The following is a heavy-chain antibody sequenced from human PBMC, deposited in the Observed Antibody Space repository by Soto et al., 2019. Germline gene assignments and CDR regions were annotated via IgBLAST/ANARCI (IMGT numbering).Heavy chain of an antibody. V-gene: IGHV4-39*07. CDR3: ARARAVASGMDV. CDR2: IYYSGST. J-gene: IGHJ6*02. D-gene: IGHD6-19*01. Sequence: SETLSLTCTVSGGSISSSSYYWGWIRQPPGKGLEWIGSIYYSGSTYYNPSLKSRVTISVDTSKNQFSLKLSSVTAADTAVYYCARARAVASGMDVWGQGTTVS. CDR1: GGSISSSSYY.